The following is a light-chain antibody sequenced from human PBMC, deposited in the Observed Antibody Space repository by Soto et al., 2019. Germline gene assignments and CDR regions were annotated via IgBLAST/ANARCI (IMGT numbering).Light chain of an antibody. Sequence: IVLTQSPGTLSLSPGERVTLSCRASQSVSSSYLAWYQQKPGQAPMLLIYGASSRATGIPDRFSGSGSGTDFTLTISRLEPEDFAVYYCHQYGSSQTFGQGTKVEIK. CDR1: QSVSSSY. CDR2: GAS. J-gene: IGKJ1*01. CDR3: HQYGSSQT. V-gene: IGKV3-20*01.